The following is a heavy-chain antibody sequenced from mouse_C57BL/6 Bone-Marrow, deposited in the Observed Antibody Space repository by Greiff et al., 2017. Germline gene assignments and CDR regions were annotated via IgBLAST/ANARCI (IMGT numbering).Heavy chain of an antibody. Sequence: VQLKESGAELVRPGASVKLSCTASGFNIKDDYMHWVKQRPEQGLEWIGWIDPENGDTEYASKFQGKATITAYTSSNTAYLQLSSLTSEDTAVYYCTHYSNYGYWGQGTTLTVSS. CDR1: GFNIKDDY. V-gene: IGHV14-4*01. CDR3: THYSNYGY. D-gene: IGHD2-5*01. CDR2: IDPENGDT. J-gene: IGHJ2*01.